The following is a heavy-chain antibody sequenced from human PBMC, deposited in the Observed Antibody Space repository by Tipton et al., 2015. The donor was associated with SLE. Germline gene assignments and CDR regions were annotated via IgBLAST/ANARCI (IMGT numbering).Heavy chain of an antibody. CDR2: IYYSGST. Sequence: TLSLTCTVSGGSISSYYWSWIRQPPGKGLEWIGDIYYSGSTNYNPSLKSRVTISVDTSKNRFSLKMSSVTAADTAVYYCSTDAPIFGDPPGWYMGVWGKGTTVTISS. CDR3: STDAPIFGDPPGWYMGV. V-gene: IGHV4-59*01. J-gene: IGHJ6*03. CDR1: GGSISSYY. D-gene: IGHD3-3*01.